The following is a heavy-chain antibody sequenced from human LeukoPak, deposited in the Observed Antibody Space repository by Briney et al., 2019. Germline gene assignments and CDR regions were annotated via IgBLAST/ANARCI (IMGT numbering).Heavy chain of an antibody. V-gene: IGHV1-18*01. CDR3: ASSFSSRSSWGPAYAFDI. CDR1: GYIFTRYG. J-gene: IGHJ3*02. Sequence: ASVKVSCKASGYIFTRYGISGVRQAPGQGLEWMGWISGYNGDTNYAQKYQGRVTMTTDTSTSTAYMELSSLRSEDTAVYYCASSFSSRSSWGPAYAFDIWGQGTMVTVSS. D-gene: IGHD6-13*01. CDR2: ISGYNGDT.